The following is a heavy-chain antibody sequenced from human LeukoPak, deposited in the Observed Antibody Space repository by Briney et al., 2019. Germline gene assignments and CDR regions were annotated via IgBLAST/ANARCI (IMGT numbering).Heavy chain of an antibody. V-gene: IGHV3-53*01. CDR2: IYSGGAT. Sequence: PGGSLRLSCAASGFTFSSYAMSWVRQAPGKGLEWISVIYSGGATDYADSVKGRFTISRDNSKNTLYLQLNSLRPEDTAVYFCARAVTHGIRQWLNYWGQGTLVTVPS. CDR3: ARAVTHGIRQWLNY. CDR1: GFTFSSYA. J-gene: IGHJ4*01. D-gene: IGHD6-19*01.